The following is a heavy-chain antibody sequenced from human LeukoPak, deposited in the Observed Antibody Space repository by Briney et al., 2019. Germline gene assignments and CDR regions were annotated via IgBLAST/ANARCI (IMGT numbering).Heavy chain of an antibody. D-gene: IGHD4-17*01. V-gene: IGHV5-51*01. J-gene: IGHJ4*02. CDR2: IYPGDSDT. Sequence: GESLKISCQGSGYSFTSYWIAWVRQMPGKGLEWMGIIYPGDSDTRYSPSFQGQVSISADTSINTAYSQWNSLKASDTAMYYCARPSGAAVTTNYFDYWGQGTLVTVSS. CDR3: ARPSGAAVTTNYFDY. CDR1: GYSFTSYW.